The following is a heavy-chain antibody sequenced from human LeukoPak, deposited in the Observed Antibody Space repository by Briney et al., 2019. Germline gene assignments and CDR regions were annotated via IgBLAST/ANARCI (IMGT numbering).Heavy chain of an antibody. CDR2: IYYTGST. CDR3: ARDSGSYRTSYFDY. Sequence: SETLSLTCTVSGGSISSSSYYWGWLRQPPGKGLEWIGIIYYTGSTYYNPSLKSRVTISVDTSKNQLSLKLSSVTAEDTAVYYCARDSGSYRTSYFDYWGQGTLVTVSS. V-gene: IGHV4-39*07. CDR1: GGSISSSSYY. J-gene: IGHJ4*02. D-gene: IGHD1-26*01.